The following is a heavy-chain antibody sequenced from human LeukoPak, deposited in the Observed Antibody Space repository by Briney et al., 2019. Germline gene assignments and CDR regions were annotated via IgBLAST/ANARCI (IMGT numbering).Heavy chain of an antibody. CDR1: GYTFTSYY. Sequence: ASVKVSCKASGYTFTSYYMHWVRQAPGQGLEWMGIINPSGGSTSYAQKFQGRVTMTRDMSTSTVYMELSSLRSEDTAVYYCARDGCSGGSCYNHWGRGTLVTVSS. V-gene: IGHV1-46*01. J-gene: IGHJ5*02. D-gene: IGHD2-15*01. CDR2: INPSGGST. CDR3: ARDGCSGGSCYNH.